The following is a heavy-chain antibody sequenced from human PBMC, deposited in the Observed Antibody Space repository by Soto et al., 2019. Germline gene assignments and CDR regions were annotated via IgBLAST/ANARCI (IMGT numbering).Heavy chain of an antibody. V-gene: IGHV4-31*01. D-gene: IGHD1-7*01. J-gene: IGHJ4*02. CDR2: IYYSGST. CDR1: GGSISSGGYY. CDR3: ARTAYNWNYPLQYYFDY. Sequence: PSETLSLTCTVSGGSISSGGYYWSWIRQHPGKGLEWIGYIYYSGSTYYNPSLKSQVTISVDTSKNQFSLKLSSVTAADKAVYYCARTAYNWNYPLQYYFDYWGQGTLVTVSS.